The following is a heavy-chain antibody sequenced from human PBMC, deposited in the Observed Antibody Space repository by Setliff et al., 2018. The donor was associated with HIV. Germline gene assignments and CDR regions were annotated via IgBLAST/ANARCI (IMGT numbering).Heavy chain of an antibody. V-gene: IGHV4-59*12. D-gene: IGHD3-22*01. CDR1: GGSISTYY. Sequence: SETLSLTCAVSGGSISTYYWSWIRQPPGKGLEWIGYIYYTGSTNYNVSLKGRVTILVDTSKNQFSLNLTSVTAADTAVYYCARDDYHDSSGYEGASYWGRGTLVTVSS. J-gene: IGHJ4*02. CDR3: ARDDYHDSSGYEGASY. CDR2: IYYTGST.